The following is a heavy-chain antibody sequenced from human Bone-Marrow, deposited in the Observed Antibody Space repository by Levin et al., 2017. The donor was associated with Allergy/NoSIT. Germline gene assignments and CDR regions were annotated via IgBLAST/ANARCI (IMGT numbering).Heavy chain of an antibody. Sequence: SCTASGFTFSSYGMHWVRQAPGKGLEWVALIWYDGSNNYYADSVKGRFTISRDNSKNTLYLQMNSLRAEDTAVYYCARGGYSYYFDYWGQGTLVTVSS. J-gene: IGHJ4*02. CDR2: IWYDGSNN. CDR1: GFTFSSYG. CDR3: ARGGYSYYFDY. V-gene: IGHV3-33*01. D-gene: IGHD6-13*01.